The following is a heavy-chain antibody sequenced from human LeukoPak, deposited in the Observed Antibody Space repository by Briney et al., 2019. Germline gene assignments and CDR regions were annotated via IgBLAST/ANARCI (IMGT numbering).Heavy chain of an antibody. V-gene: IGHV3-48*01. D-gene: IGHD7-27*01. CDR2: ISSSSSAI. J-gene: IGHJ4*02. CDR3: ARGTGNFDY. Sequence: GGSLRLSCAASGFSFSTSSMNWVRQAPGKGLEWVSYISSSSSAIYYADSVKGRFTISRDNAKNSLYLQMNSLRGEDTAVYYCARGTGNFDYWGQGTLVTVSS. CDR1: GFSFSTSS.